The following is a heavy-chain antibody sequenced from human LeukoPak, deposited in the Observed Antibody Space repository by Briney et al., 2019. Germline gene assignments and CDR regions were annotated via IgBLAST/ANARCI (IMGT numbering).Heavy chain of an antibody. CDR2: IRSKRDNCAT. CDR1: GFSFRGTT. J-gene: IGHJ5*02. D-gene: IGHD2-2*01. CDR3: TRLGGGSPDLIIVPGANKLKWYDP. V-gene: IGHV3-73*01. Sequence: GGSLRLSCATSGFSFRGTTMHWVRPAPGGGLEWLFHIRSKRDNCATVYAASVEGRFTISRDDSKSTAYLQMNSLKIEDTALYHCTRLGGGSPDLIIVPGANKLKWYDPWGQGTLVTVSS.